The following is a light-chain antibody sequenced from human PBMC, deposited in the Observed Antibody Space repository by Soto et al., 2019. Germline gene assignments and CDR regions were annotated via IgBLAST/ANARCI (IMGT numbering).Light chain of an antibody. CDR2: GAS. J-gene: IGKJ1*01. CDR1: KSVSSN. Sequence: EIVMTQSPATLSVSPGERATLSCRASKSVSSNLAWYQQKPGQAPRLLIYGASTRATGIPARFSGSGSGTEFTLTITSLQSEDFEVYYCQQYDNWPQMFGQGTKV. CDR3: QQYDNWPQM. V-gene: IGKV3-15*01.